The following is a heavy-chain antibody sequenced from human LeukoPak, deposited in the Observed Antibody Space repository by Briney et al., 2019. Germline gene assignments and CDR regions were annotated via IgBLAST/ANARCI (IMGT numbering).Heavy chain of an antibody. J-gene: IGHJ6*02. D-gene: IGHD2-15*01. Sequence: GGSLRLSCAASGFTVSSNYMSWVRQAPGKGLEWVSVIYSGGSTYYADSVKGRSTISRDNSKNTLYLQMNSLRAEDTAVYYCAREVADYYYGMDVWGQGTTVTVSS. CDR1: GFTVSSNY. CDR2: IYSGGST. CDR3: AREVADYYYGMDV. V-gene: IGHV3-66*02.